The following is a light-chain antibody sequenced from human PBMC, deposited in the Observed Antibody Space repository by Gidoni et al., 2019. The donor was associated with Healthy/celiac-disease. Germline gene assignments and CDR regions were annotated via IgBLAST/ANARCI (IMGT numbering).Light chain of an antibody. J-gene: IGLJ2*01. CDR3: SSYAGSHTRGV. V-gene: IGLV2-8*01. CDR2: ELS. Sequence: QSALTQPTSSSGSPEHSVTISCPGTSSDVGGYNYVSWYQQPPGKDPKLMIYELSKRPSAVPACFYGSKSGNTASLPVSGFPAEDEADYLCSSYAGSHTRGVFGGGTKLTVL. CDR1: SSDVGGYNY.